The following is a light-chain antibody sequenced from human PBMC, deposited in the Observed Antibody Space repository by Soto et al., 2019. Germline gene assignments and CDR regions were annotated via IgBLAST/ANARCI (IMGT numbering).Light chain of an antibody. CDR2: KAS. CDR3: QQYNTYWT. CDR1: QSISSY. J-gene: IGKJ1*01. V-gene: IGKV1-5*03. Sequence: IQLSKSPSSLSALPEPRVSLSFRASQSISSYLNWYQQKPGKAPKLLIYKASYLESGVPSRFSGSGSGTEFTLTISSLQPDDFATYYCQQYNTYWTFGQGTKVDIK.